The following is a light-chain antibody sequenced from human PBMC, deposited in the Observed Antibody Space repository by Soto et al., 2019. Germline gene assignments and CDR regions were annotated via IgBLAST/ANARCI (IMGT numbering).Light chain of an antibody. Sequence: EIVLTQSPATLSLSPGERATLSCRASQSVSSYLAWSQQKPGQAPRLLIYDASNRATGIPARFSGSGSGTDFTLTISSLDPEDFAVYYCQQRSNWPPTFGQGTKVDIK. CDR1: QSVSSY. CDR2: DAS. CDR3: QQRSNWPPT. V-gene: IGKV3-11*01. J-gene: IGKJ1*01.